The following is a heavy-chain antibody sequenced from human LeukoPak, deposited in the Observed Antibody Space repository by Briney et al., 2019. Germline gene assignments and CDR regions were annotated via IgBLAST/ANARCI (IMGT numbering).Heavy chain of an antibody. J-gene: IGHJ4*02. CDR2: SSAYNGDT. V-gene: IGHV1-18*01. CDR1: GYSFTSFG. Sequence: ASVKVSCKASGYSFTSFGISWVRQAPGQGLEWMGWSSAYNGDTNYVQKFQGRVTMTTDTSTSTAYMELRSLRSDDTAVFYCVRDLGVDTSMIFFDFWGQGTLVTVSS. D-gene: IGHD5-18*01. CDR3: VRDLGVDTSMIFFDF.